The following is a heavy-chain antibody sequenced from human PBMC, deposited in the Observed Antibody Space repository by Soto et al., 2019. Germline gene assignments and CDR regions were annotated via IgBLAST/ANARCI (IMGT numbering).Heavy chain of an antibody. CDR3: ASPRGAPGHFQH. V-gene: IGHV1-69*06. CDR1: GGTFSRYA. Sequence: SVKVSFKASGGTFSRYAISWVRQAPGQGLEWMGGIIPIFGTANYAQKFQGRVTITADKSTSTAYMELSSLRSEDTAVYYCASPRGAPGHFQHWGQGTLVTVSS. J-gene: IGHJ1*01. CDR2: IIPIFGTA.